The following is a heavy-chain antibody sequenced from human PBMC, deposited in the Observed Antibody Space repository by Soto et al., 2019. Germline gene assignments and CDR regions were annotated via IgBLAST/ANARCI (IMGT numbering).Heavy chain of an antibody. V-gene: IGHV3-23*01. CDR1: GFTFSSYA. CDR3: AKVRGYYYYYGMDV. Sequence: GGSLRLSCAASGFTFSSYAMSWVRQAPGKGLEWVSAISGSGGSTYYADSVKGRFTISRDNSKNTLYLQMNSLRAEDTAVYYCAKVRGYYYYYGMDVWGQGXTVTVSS. CDR2: ISGSGGST. J-gene: IGHJ6*02.